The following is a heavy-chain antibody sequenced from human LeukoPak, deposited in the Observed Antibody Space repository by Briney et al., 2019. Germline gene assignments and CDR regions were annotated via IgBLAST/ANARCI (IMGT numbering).Heavy chain of an antibody. CDR3: ARSLSSGDY. CDR2: ISAYNGDT. CDR1: GYTFTSYG. Sequence: SGKVSCKASGYTFTSYGITWVRRAPGQGLEWMGWISAYNGDTNYAQKLQGRVTMTTDTSTSTAYMELRSLRSDDTAVYYCARSLSSGDYWGQGTLVTVSS. J-gene: IGHJ4*02. V-gene: IGHV1-18*01. D-gene: IGHD6-25*01.